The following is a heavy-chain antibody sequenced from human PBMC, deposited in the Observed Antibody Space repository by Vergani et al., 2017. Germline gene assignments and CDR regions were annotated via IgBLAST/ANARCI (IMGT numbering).Heavy chain of an antibody. CDR3: ARIIESAARDWYFDL. Sequence: QVQLVQSGAEVKKPGASVKVSCKASGYTFTSYGISWVRQAPGQGLEWMGWISAYNGNTNYAQKLQGRVTMTTDTSTSTADMELRSLRSDDTAVCYCARIIESAARDWYFDLWGRGTLVTVSS. V-gene: IGHV1-18*04. CDR1: GYTFTSYG. J-gene: IGHJ2*01. CDR2: ISAYNGNT. D-gene: IGHD6-6*01.